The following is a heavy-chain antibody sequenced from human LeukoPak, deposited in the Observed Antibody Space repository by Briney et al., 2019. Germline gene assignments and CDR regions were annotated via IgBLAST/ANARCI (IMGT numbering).Heavy chain of an antibody. CDR3: ARGGGYCSSTSCYTGLIRGWFDP. J-gene: IGHJ5*02. CDR2: NNAYNGNT. V-gene: IGHV1-18*01. CDR1: GYTFTTYA. D-gene: IGHD2-2*02. Sequence: GASVKVSCKASGYTFTTYAMHWVRQAPGQRLEWMGWNNAYNGNTNYAQKLQGRVTMTTDTSTSTAYMELRSLRSDDTAVYYCARGGGYCSSTSCYTGLIRGWFDPWGQGTLVTVSS.